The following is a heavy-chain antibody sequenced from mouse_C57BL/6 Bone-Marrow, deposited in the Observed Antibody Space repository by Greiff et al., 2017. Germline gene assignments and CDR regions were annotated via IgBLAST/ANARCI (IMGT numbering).Heavy chain of an antibody. D-gene: IGHD2-3*01. Sequence: DVKLQESGGGLVKPGGSLKLSCAASGFTFSSYAMSWVRQTPEKRLEWVATISDGGSYTYYPDNVKGRFTISRDNAKNNLYLQMSHLKSEDTAMYYCARDQWLLPLAYWGQGTLVTVSA. J-gene: IGHJ3*01. V-gene: IGHV5-4*01. CDR3: ARDQWLLPLAY. CDR2: ISDGGSYT. CDR1: GFTFSSYA.